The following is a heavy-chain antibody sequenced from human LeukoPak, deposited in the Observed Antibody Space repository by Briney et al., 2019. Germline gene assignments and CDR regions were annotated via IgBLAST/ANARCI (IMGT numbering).Heavy chain of an antibody. CDR2: IYHSGST. CDR3: ARDRAGGSGSYYNDAFDI. Sequence: SETLSLTCAVSGGSISSSSYYWGWIRQPPGKGLEWIGYIYHSGSTYYNPSLKSRVTISVDRSKNQFSLKLSSVTAADTAVYYCARDRAGGSGSYYNDAFDIWGQGTMVTVSS. CDR1: GGSISSSSYY. V-gene: IGHV4-39*07. J-gene: IGHJ3*02. D-gene: IGHD3-10*01.